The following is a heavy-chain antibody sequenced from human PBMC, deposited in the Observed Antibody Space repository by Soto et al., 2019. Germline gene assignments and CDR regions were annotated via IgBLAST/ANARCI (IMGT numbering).Heavy chain of an antibody. D-gene: IGHD3-10*01. Sequence: SETLSLTCSVSGGSISSFTYYWGWIRQPPGKGLEWVGTVYYNENTYYNPSLKSRVTITVDTAKNQFSLNLRSVTAADTAMYFCARRELYYGSPGWFDPWGPGTLVTVSS. CDR1: GGSISSFTYY. J-gene: IGHJ5*02. V-gene: IGHV4-39*01. CDR2: VYYNENT. CDR3: ARRELYYGSPGWFDP.